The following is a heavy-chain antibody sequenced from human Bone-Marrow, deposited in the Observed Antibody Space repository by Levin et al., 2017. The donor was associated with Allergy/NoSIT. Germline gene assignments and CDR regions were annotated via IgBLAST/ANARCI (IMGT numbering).Heavy chain of an antibody. CDR1: GFNFSTYV. CDR3: ARSHDYSDYGDFDY. D-gene: IGHD4-11*01. J-gene: IGHJ4*02. Sequence: GGSLRLSCAASGFNFSTYVLHWVRQAPGKGLEWVSVMSHDGNREYYADSVKGRFTISRDSSKKTLNLLMNSLRAEDTAVYYCARSHDYSDYGDFDYWGQGTLVTVSS. V-gene: IGHV3-30*14. CDR2: MSHDGNRE.